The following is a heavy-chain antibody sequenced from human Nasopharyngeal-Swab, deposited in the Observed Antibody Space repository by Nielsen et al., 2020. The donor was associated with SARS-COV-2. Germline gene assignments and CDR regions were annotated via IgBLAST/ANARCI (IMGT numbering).Heavy chain of an antibody. CDR2: IKSKTDGGTT. D-gene: IGHD6-13*01. CDR3: TTPAEAAAATGYYYGMDV. CDR1: GFTVSNAW. V-gene: IGHV3-15*01. J-gene: IGHJ6*02. Sequence: GGSLRLSCAASGFTVSNAWMSWVRQAPGKGLEWVGRIKSKTDGGTTDYAAPVKGRFTISRDDSKNTLYLQMNSLKTEDTAVYYCTTPAEAAAATGYYYGMDVWGQGTTVTVSS.